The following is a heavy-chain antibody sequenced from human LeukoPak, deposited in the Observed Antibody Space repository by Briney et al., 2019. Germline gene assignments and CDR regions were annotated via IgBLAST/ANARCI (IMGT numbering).Heavy chain of an antibody. V-gene: IGHV3-30*02. CDR2: IRNDETEI. J-gene: IGHJ4*02. CDR3: ARDDDSSGWDY. CDR1: GFPFNAYN. D-gene: IGHD3-22*01. Sequence: GGSLRLSCTAPGFPFNAYNIHWIRQAPGRGLEWVSFIRNDETEIHYADFAKGRFTISRDNAKNSLYLQMNSLRAEDTAVYYCARDDDSSGWDYWGQGTLVTVSS.